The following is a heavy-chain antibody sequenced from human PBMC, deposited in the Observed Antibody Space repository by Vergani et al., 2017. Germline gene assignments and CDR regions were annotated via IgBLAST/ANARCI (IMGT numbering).Heavy chain of an antibody. CDR2: IIPILGIA. CDR1: GGTFSSYT. CDR3: AREHYYDSSGYYPPGDY. J-gene: IGHJ4*02. V-gene: IGHV1-69*08. D-gene: IGHD3-22*01. Sequence: QVQLVQSGAEVKKPGSSVKVSCKASGGTFSSYTISWVRQAPGQGLEWMGRIIPILGIANYAQKFQGRVTITADKSTGTAYMELSSLRSEDTAVYYCAREHYYDSSGYYPPGDYWGQGTLVTVSS.